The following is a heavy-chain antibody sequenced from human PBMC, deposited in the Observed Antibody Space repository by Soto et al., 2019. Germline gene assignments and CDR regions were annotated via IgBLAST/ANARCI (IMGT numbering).Heavy chain of an antibody. V-gene: IGHV3-11*01. J-gene: IGHJ3*02. CDR2: ISSSGSTI. CDR3: ARDSRPSHYYDSSGPVAFDI. CDR1: GFTFSDCY. Sequence: GGSLRLSCAASGFTFSDCYMSWIRQAPGKGLEWVSYISSSGSTIYYADSVKGRFTISRDNAKNSLYLQMNSLRAEDTAVYYCARDSRPSHYYDSSGPVAFDIWGQGTMVTVSS. D-gene: IGHD3-22*01.